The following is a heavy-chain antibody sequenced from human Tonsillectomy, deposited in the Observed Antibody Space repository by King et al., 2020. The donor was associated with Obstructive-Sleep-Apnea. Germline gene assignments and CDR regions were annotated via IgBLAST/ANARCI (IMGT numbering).Heavy chain of an antibody. CDR2: ISYDGSNK. Sequence: VQLVESGGGVVQPGRSLRLSCAASGFTFSSYAMHWVRQAPGKGLEWVAVISYDGSNKYYADSVKGRFTISRDNSKNTLYPQMNSLRAEDTAVYYCARDLFKRFDPWGQGTLVTVSS. CDR1: GFTFSSYA. J-gene: IGHJ5*02. V-gene: IGHV3-30*04. CDR3: ARDLFKRFDP.